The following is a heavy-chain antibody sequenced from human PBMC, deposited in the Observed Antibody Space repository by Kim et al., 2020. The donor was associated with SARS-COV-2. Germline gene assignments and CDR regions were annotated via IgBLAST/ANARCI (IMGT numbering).Heavy chain of an antibody. V-gene: IGHV3-30*02. Sequence: VKGRFTISRDNSKNTLYLQMNSLRAEDTAVYYCAKSLRYFDWFPDYGMDVWGQGTTVTVSS. CDR3: AKSLRYFDWFPDYGMDV. J-gene: IGHJ6*02. D-gene: IGHD3-9*01.